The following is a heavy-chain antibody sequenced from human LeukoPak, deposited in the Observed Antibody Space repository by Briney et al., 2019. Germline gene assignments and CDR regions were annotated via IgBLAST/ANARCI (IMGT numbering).Heavy chain of an antibody. V-gene: IGHV4-59*13. CDR1: VLSISANS. J-gene: IGHJ4*02. D-gene: IGHD3-10*01. Sequence: SETLSLTCPVSVLSISANSWSRIRQPPGKGLEWIGYIHNSVTTNYNPSLTSRVTISVDTSKNQLSLKLSSATAADTAVYYCARGARSSDYWGQGTLVTVSS. CDR3: ARGARSSDY. CDR2: IHNSVTT.